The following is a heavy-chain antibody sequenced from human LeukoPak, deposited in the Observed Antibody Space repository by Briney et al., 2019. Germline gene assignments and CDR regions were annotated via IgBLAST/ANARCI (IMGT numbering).Heavy chain of an antibody. Sequence: GGSLRLSCAASGFTFSDYYMSWIRQAPGKGLEWVSYISTFGTNINYAESVKGRFTISRDNAKNALYLQMSSLSAEDTAVYYCARAMAGGSYFDYWGQGTLVTVSS. CDR1: GFTFSDYY. CDR2: ISTFGTNI. J-gene: IGHJ4*02. CDR3: ARAMAGGSYFDY. D-gene: IGHD3-10*01. V-gene: IGHV3-11*01.